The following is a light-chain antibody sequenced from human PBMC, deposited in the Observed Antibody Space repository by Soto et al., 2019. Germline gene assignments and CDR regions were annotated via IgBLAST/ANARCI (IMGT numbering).Light chain of an antibody. CDR2: AAS. Sequence: DIQLTQSPSFLSASVGDRVTITCRASQGISSYLAWYQQKSGKAPKLLIYAASTLQGGVPSRFSGSGSGTEFTLTISSLQPEDFATYFCQQLNSYPPSFGQGTKVDI. CDR1: QGISSY. V-gene: IGKV1-9*01. CDR3: QQLNSYPPS. J-gene: IGKJ1*01.